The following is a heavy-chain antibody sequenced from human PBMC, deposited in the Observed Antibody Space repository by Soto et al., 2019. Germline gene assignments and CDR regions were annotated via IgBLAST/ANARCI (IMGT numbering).Heavy chain of an antibody. D-gene: IGHD2-21*02. J-gene: IGHJ6*03. CDR2: INWNSGNI. CDR1: GFTFDDYA. V-gene: IGHV3-9*01. CDR3: AKSSGGACCSYYMDV. Sequence: EVQLVESGGGLVQPGRSLRLSCAASGFTFDDYAMHWVRQAPGKGLEWVSGINWNSGNIGYADSVKGRFTISGDKAKQSIYLPMHSLRAEDTGLYYCAKSSGGACCSYYMDVWGKGTTVTVSS.